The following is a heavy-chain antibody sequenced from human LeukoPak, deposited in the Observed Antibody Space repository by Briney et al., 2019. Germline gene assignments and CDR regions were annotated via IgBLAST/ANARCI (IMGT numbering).Heavy chain of an antibody. J-gene: IGHJ4*02. D-gene: IGHD6-13*01. CDR2: ISGSGAGT. CDR3: AKVNDISAAGTFDY. Sequence: GGSLRLSCAASGFTFGRYAMSWVRQAPGKGLEWVSVISGSGAGTNYADSVKGRFTISRDNSKNTLYLQMNSLRAEDTAEYYCAKVNDISAAGTFDYWGQGTLVTVSS. CDR1: GFTFGRYA. V-gene: IGHV3-23*01.